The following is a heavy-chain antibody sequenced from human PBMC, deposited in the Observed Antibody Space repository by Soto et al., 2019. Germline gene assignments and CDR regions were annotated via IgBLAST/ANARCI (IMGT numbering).Heavy chain of an antibody. CDR3: ARDSGSNYGFYYYYGMDV. CDR2: IIPIFGTA. CDR1: GDTFSSYA. J-gene: IGHJ6*02. Sequence: GASVKVSCKASGDTFSSYAINWLRQAPGQGLEWMGGIIPIFGTANYAQKFQGRVTITADESTSTAYMDLISLRPEDTAVYYCARDSGSNYGFYYYYGMDVWGQGTTVTVSS. D-gene: IGHD4-4*01. V-gene: IGHV1-69*13.